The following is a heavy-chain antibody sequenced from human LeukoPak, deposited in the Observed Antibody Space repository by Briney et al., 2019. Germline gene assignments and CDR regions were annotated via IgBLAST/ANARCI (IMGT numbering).Heavy chain of an antibody. J-gene: IGHJ4*02. D-gene: IGHD3-16*02. Sequence: KASETLSLTCTVSGGSISSYYWSWIRQPPGKGLEWIGYIYYSGSTYYNPSLKSRVTISVDTSKNQFSLKLSSVTAADTAVYYCTCIMITFGGVIANWGQGTLVTVSS. CDR3: TCIMITFGGVIAN. CDR2: IYYSGST. V-gene: IGHV4-59*04. CDR1: GGSISSYY.